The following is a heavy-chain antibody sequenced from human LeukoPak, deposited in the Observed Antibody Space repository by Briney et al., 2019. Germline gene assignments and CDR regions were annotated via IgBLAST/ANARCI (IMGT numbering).Heavy chain of an antibody. CDR3: ARGPYYYDSSGYYQSRFDY. Sequence: ASVTVSCKASGYTFTGYYMHWVRQAPGQGLEWMGWTNPNSGGTNYAQKFQGRVTMTRDTSISTAYMELSRLRSDDTAVYYCARGPYYYDSSGYYQSRFDYWGQGTLVTVSS. V-gene: IGHV1-2*02. D-gene: IGHD3-22*01. CDR1: GYTFTGYY. J-gene: IGHJ4*02. CDR2: TNPNSGGT.